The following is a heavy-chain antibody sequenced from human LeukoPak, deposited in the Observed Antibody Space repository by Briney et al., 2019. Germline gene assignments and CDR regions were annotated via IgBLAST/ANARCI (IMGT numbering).Heavy chain of an antibody. CDR3: AKVGCGWYHIDY. J-gene: IGHJ4*02. Sequence: GGSLRLSCVASGFTFSTYGMYWVRKAPGKGLEWVAFIRYDGTEEDYADSVKGRFTISRDNSKNTMYLVMNSLRLEDTAVYYCAKVGCGWYHIDYWGQGTLVTVS. CDR2: IRYDGTEE. D-gene: IGHD6-19*01. V-gene: IGHV3-30*02. CDR1: GFTFSTYG.